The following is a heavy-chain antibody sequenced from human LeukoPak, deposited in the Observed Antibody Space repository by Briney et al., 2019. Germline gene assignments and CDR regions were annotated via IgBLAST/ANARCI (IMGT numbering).Heavy chain of an antibody. CDR3: ARRAGRRWLRFLEDRSGYFDY. CDR1: GYTFTSYD. J-gene: IGHJ4*02. Sequence: ASVKVSCKASGYTFTSYDINWVRQATGQGLEWMGWMNPNSGNTGYAQKFQGRVTMTRNTSISTAYMELSSLRSEDTAVYYCARRAGRRWLRFLEDRSGYFDYWGQGTLVTVSS. V-gene: IGHV1-8*01. CDR2: MNPNSGNT. D-gene: IGHD3-3*01.